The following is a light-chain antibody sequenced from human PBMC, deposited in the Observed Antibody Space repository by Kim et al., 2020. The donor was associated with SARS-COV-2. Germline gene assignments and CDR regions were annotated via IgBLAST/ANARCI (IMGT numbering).Light chain of an antibody. V-gene: IGKV3-20*01. J-gene: IGKJ4*01. CDR3: QQYGSSSLT. Sequence: SPGERATPSCRASQSVTSNYLAWYQQKPGQAPGLLIYGASSRATGIPDRVSGSGSGTDFTLTISRLEPEDFAVYYGQQYGSSSLTFGGGTKVEIK. CDR1: QSVTSNY. CDR2: GAS.